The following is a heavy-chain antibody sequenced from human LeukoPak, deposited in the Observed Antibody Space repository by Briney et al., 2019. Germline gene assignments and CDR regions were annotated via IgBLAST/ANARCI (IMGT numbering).Heavy chain of an antibody. CDR1: GFTFSDYY. Sequence: GSLRLSCAASGFTFSDYYMSWIRQAPGKGLEWIGYIYYSGSTYYNPSLKSRVTISVDTSKNQFSLKLSSVTAADTAVYYCARDRRTTVTTPYYYYYMDVWGKGTTVTVSS. D-gene: IGHD4-17*01. V-gene: IGHV4-59*12. CDR3: ARDRRTTVTTPYYYYYMDV. CDR2: IYYSGST. J-gene: IGHJ6*03.